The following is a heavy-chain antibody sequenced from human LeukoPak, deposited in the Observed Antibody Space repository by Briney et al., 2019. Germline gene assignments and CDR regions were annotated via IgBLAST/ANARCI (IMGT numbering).Heavy chain of an antibody. CDR3: ARLRQWLRHHWFDP. CDR2: IYYSGST. Sequence: TSSGTLSLTCTVSGGSISSSSYYWGWIRQPPGKGLEWIGSIYYSGSTYYNPSLKSRVTISVDTSKNQFSLKLSSVTAADTAVYYCARLRQWLRHHWFDPWGQGTLVTVSS. CDR1: GGSISSSSYY. J-gene: IGHJ5*02. V-gene: IGHV4-39*01. D-gene: IGHD6-19*01.